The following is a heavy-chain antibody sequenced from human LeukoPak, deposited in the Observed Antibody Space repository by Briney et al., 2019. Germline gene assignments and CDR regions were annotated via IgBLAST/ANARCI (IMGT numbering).Heavy chain of an antibody. J-gene: IGHJ5*02. CDR2: IYYSGST. D-gene: IGHD6-13*01. Sequence: SETLSLTCTVSGGSISSYYWSWIRQPPGKGLEWIGYIYYSGSTNYNPSLKSRVTISVDTTKNQFSLKLSSVTAADTAVYYCARAYSSSWFNWFDPWGKGTLVTVSS. CDR1: GGSISSYY. CDR3: ARAYSSSWFNWFDP. V-gene: IGHV4-59*01.